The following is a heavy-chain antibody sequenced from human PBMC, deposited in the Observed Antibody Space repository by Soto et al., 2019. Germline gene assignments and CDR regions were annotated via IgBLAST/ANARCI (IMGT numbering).Heavy chain of an antibody. Sequence: AGESLKISCKGSGYTFTNHWIAWVRQMPGKGLEWMGIVNPSDSDTRYSPSFQGQVTISADKSISHAYLQWSSLKASDTAIYYCARPDSNGWYDYWGQGSLVTVSS. V-gene: IGHV5-51*01. D-gene: IGHD6-19*01. CDR3: ARPDSNGWYDY. CDR2: VNPSDSDT. CDR1: GYTFTNHW. J-gene: IGHJ4*02.